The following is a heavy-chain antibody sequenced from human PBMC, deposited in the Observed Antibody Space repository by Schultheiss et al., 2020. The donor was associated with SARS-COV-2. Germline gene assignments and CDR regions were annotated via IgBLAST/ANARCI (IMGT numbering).Heavy chain of an antibody. CDR2: IYYSGST. D-gene: IGHD3-10*01. CDR3: ARWAPGELFAFDI. J-gene: IGHJ3*02. CDR1: GGSFSGYY. Sequence: SETLSLTCTVYGGSFSGYYWSWIRQPPGKGLEWIGSIYYSGSTYYNPSLKSRVTISVDTSKNQFSLKLSSVTAADTAVYYCARWAPGELFAFDIWGQGTMVTVSS. V-gene: IGHV4-34*01.